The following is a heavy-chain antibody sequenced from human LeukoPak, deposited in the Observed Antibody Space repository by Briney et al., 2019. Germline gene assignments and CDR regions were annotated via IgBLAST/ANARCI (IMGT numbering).Heavy chain of an antibody. D-gene: IGHD3-10*01. J-gene: IGHJ5*02. CDR3: ARRFYGSGSDWFDP. V-gene: IGHV4-39*01. Sequence: SETLSLTCTVSGGSISSSSYYWGWIRQPPGKGLEWIGSIYYSGSTYYNPSLKSRVTISVDTSKNQFSLKLSSVTAADTAVYYCARRFYGSGSDWFDPWGQGTLVTVSS. CDR2: IYYSGST. CDR1: GGSISSSSYY.